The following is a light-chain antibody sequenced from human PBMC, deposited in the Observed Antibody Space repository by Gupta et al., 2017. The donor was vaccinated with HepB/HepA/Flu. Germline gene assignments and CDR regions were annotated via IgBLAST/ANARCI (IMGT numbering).Light chain of an antibody. CDR2: KAS. CDR1: QKIGNW. J-gene: IGKJ1*01. CDR3: QEYNTYSRT. V-gene: IGKV1-5*03. Sequence: TQTCSLLSSAEGDRVTITCRASQKIGNWLAWYQQKPGKAPKLLISKASNLESGVPSRFSGSGYGADFTLTISSLQPDDFATYYCQEYNTYSRTFGQGTKVDIK.